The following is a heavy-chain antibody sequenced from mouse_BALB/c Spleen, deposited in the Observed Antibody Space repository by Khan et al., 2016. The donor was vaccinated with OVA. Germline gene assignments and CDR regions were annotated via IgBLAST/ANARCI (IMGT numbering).Heavy chain of an antibody. D-gene: IGHD1-1*01. CDR3: ARVFYYGSWFAY. CDR1: GFSLTSYG. V-gene: IGHV2-9*02. J-gene: IGHJ3*01. Sequence: QVQLKESGPGLVAPSQTLSITCTVSGFSLTSYGVHWVRQPPGKGLEWLGVIWAGGSTNHNSALMSRLRISKDNSKSQVFLKMNSLQTDDTAMCYCARVFYYGSWFAYWGQGTLVTVSA. CDR2: IWAGGST.